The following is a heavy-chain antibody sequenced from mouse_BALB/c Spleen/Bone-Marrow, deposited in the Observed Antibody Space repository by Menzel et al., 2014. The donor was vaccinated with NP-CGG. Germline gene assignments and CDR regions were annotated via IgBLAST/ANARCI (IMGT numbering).Heavy chain of an antibody. J-gene: IGHJ1*01. V-gene: IGHV4-1*02. CDR1: GFDFSRYW. CDR2: INPESSTI. Sequence: EVKLVESGGGLVQPGGSLKLSCAASGFDFSRYWMSWVRQAPGKGLEWIGEINPESSTINYTPSLKDKFIISRDNAKNTLHLQMSKVRSEDTALYYCARLNYYGNLLVWGAGTTVTVSS. CDR3: ARLNYYGNLLV. D-gene: IGHD1-1*01.